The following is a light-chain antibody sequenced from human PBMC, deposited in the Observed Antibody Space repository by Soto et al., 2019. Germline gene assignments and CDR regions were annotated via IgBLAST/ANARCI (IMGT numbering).Light chain of an antibody. V-gene: IGKV1-39*01. Sequence: DIQMTQSPSSLSASVGDRVTITCRASQSIISYLNWYQQKPGKAPKLLIYAASSLQSGVPSRFSGRGSGTDFTLTIRSLQTEDFATYYCQQSYSTPYTFGQGTKLEIK. CDR1: QSIISY. CDR2: AAS. J-gene: IGKJ2*01. CDR3: QQSYSTPYT.